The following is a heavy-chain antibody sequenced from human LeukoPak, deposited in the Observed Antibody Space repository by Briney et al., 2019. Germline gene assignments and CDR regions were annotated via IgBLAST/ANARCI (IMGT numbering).Heavy chain of an antibody. CDR2: ISTSGDRT. J-gene: IGHJ4*02. Sequence: GGSLRLSCAASGFTFNTYAMTWVRQAPGKGLEWVSGISTSGDRTYYADSVKGRFTISRDNSKNTLYLQINSLRAEDTAEYSCARSAVGTSCCTAVDYWGQGTLVTVSS. V-gene: IGHV3-23*01. CDR3: ARSAVGTSCCTAVDY. CDR1: GFTFNTYA. D-gene: IGHD1-26*01.